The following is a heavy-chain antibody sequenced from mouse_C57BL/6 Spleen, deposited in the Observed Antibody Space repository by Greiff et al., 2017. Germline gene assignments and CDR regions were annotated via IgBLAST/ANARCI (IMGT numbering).Heavy chain of an antibody. V-gene: IGHV5-17*01. CDR2: ISSGSSTI. D-gene: IGHD2-3*01. J-gene: IGHJ1*03. Sequence: EVKLVESGGGLVKPGGSLKLSCAASGFTFSDYGMHWVRQAPEKGLEWVAYISSGSSTIYYADTVKGRFTISRDNAKNTLFLQMTSLRSEDTAMYYCASYDGYSYWYFDVWGTGTTVTVSS. CDR3: ASYDGYSYWYFDV. CDR1: GFTFSDYG.